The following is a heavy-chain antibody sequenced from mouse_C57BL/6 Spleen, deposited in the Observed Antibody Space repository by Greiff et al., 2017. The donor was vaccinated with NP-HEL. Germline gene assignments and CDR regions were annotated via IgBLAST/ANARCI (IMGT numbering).Heavy chain of an antibody. V-gene: IGHV1-59*01. CDR1: GFTFPSSC. Sequence: QVQLQQPGAELVRPGTSVKLSCTASGFTFPSSCLPWVKPRPGQGLEWIGVIVPSDCYPNYNQKFKGKATLTVDTSSSTAYMQLSSLTSEESAVYYCAREGYYNDGFEYWGQGTLGTVSA. CDR2: IVPSDCYP. CDR3: AREGYYNDGFEY. D-gene: IGHD2-12*01. J-gene: IGHJ3*01.